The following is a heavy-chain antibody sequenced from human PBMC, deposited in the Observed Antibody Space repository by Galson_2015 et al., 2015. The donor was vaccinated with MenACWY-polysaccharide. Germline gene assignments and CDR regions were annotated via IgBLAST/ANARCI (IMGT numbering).Heavy chain of an antibody. CDR2: ISAYNGNT. CDR3: ARHPVDTVMRGGEYYFDY. Sequence: SVKVSCKASGYTFTSYGISWVRQAPGQGLEWMGWISAYNGNTNYAQKLQGRVTMTTDTSTSTAYMELRSLRSDDTAVYYCARHPVDTVMRGGEYYFDYWGQGTLVTVSS. V-gene: IGHV1-18*01. D-gene: IGHD5-18*01. CDR1: GYTFTSYG. J-gene: IGHJ4*02.